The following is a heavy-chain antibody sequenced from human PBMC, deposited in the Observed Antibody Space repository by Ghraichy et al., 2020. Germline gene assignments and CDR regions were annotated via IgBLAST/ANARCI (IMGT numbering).Heavy chain of an antibody. V-gene: IGHV3-53*01. J-gene: IGHJ4*02. CDR2: IYSGGGT. Sequence: GGSLRLSCAASGVTVYNNYMSWVRQAPGKGLEWVSLIYSGGGTSYADSVKGRFTISRDSSKNTVYLQMNSLRAEDTAVYYCARDVVATPLGFWGQGTLVTVSS. CDR1: GVTVYNNY. D-gene: IGHD2-15*01. CDR3: ARDVVATPLGF.